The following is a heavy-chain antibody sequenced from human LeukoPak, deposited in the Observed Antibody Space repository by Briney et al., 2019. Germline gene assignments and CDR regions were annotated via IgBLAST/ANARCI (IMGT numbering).Heavy chain of an antibody. V-gene: IGHV4-30-4*01. D-gene: IGHD3-22*01. CDR2: IYYSGST. CDR3: ARVPLGDYYDSSGYFDY. CDR1: GGSISSGDYY. Sequence: PSETLSLTCTVSGGSISSGDYYWSWIRQPPGKGLEWIGYIYYSGSTYYNPSLKSRVTISVDTSKNQFSLKLSSVTAADTAVYYCARVPLGDYYDSSGYFDYWGQGTLVTVSS. J-gene: IGHJ4*02.